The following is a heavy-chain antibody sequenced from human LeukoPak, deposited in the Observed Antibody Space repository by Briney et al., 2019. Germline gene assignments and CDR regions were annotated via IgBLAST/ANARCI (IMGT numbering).Heavy chain of an antibody. CDR3: AREKNVLLWFGELLSYGMDV. Sequence: AGGSLRLSCAASGFTFSSYSMNWVRQAPGKGLEWVSSISSSSYIYYADSVKGRFTISRDNAKNSLYLQMNSLRAEDTAVYYCAREKNVLLWFGELLSYGMDVWGQGTTVTVSS. CDR2: ISSSSYI. J-gene: IGHJ6*02. CDR1: GFTFSSYS. V-gene: IGHV3-21*01. D-gene: IGHD3-10*01.